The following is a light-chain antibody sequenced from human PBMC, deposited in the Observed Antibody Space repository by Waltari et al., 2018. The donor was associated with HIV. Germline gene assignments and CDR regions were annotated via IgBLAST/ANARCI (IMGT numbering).Light chain of an antibody. CDR2: DDS. CDR3: QGWDMISAYVI. CDR1: NVGSKD. J-gene: IGLJ2*01. Sequence: SSVLTQPPSVSVAPGQTVSFTCEGNNVGSKDVHWYQQKPGQAPVLVVYDDSDRPSGMPERVPRSKCGNTATLSISRVGVRDGAEYYWQGWDMISAYVIFGGGTKLTVL. V-gene: IGLV3-21*02.